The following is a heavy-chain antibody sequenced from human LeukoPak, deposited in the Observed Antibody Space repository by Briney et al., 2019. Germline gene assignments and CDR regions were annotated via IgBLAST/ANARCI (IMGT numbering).Heavy chain of an antibody. CDR3: AKDEDYDILTGYDAFDI. Sequence: GGSLRLSCAASGFTFSSYAMHWVRQAPGKGLEWVAVISYDGSNKYYADSVKGRFTISRDNSKNTLYLQMNSLRAEDTAVYYCAKDEDYDILTGYDAFDIWGQGTMVTVSS. CDR1: GFTFSSYA. J-gene: IGHJ3*02. V-gene: IGHV3-30-3*01. CDR2: ISYDGSNK. D-gene: IGHD3-9*01.